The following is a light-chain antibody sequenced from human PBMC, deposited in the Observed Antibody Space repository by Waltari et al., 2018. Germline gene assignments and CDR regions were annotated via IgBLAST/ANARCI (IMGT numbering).Light chain of an antibody. Sequence: DIVMTQSPDSLAVSLGERATVNCKSSQNVLSSPHNKSFLAWFQQKLGQTPKLLIYWASTRESGVPVRFSGSGSGRDFTLTISSLQAEDVAVYYCQQYYSIPWTFGQGTKVEIK. CDR3: QQYYSIPWT. CDR1: QNVLSSPHNKSF. V-gene: IGKV4-1*01. CDR2: WAS. J-gene: IGKJ1*01.